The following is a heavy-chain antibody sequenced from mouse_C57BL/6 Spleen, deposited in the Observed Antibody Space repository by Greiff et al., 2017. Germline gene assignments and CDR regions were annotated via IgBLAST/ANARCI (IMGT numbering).Heavy chain of an antibody. V-gene: IGHV2-9-1*01. CDR2: IWTGGGI. J-gene: IGHJ2*01. CDR1: GFSLTSYA. CDR3: ARNGATRYYFDY. Sequence: QVQLKESGPGLVAPSQSLSITCTVSGFSLTSYAISWVRQPPGKGLEWLGVIWTGGGINYNSALKSRLSISKDNSKSQVFLKMNSLQTDDTARYYCARNGATRYYFDYWGQGTTLTVSS.